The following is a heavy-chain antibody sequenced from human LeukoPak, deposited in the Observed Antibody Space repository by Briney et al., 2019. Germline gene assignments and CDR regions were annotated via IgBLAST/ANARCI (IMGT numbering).Heavy chain of an antibody. D-gene: IGHD1-26*01. J-gene: IGHJ4*02. CDR3: ARVMGRYANDW. CDR1: GFTFSTYA. Sequence: GGSLRLSCAASGFTFSTYAMHWVRQAPGKGLEWVAIISYDGNYKYYADSVKGRFTISRDNAKNSLYLQMNSLRAEDTAVYYCARVMGRYANDWWGQGTLVTVSS. V-gene: IGHV3-30-3*01. CDR2: ISYDGNYK.